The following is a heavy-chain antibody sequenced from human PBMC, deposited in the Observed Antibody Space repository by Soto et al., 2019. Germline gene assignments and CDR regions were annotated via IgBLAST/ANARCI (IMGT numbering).Heavy chain of an antibody. J-gene: IGHJ1*01. CDR2: IIPIFGTA. CDR1: GGTFSSYA. D-gene: IGHD3-22*01. V-gene: IGHV1-69*13. Sequence: SVKVSCKASGGTFSSYAISWVRQAPGQGLEWMGGIIPIFGTANYAQKFQGRVTITADESTSTAYMELSSLRSEDTAVYYCARVPKEYYYDSSGYWFQHWGQGTLVTVSS. CDR3: ARVPKEYYYDSSGYWFQH.